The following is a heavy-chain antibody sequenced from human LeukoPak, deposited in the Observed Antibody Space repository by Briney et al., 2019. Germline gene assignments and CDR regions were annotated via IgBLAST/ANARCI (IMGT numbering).Heavy chain of an antibody. D-gene: IGHD6-13*01. CDR3: ARTPIAAAGTGWFDP. CDR1: GYSFTSYW. J-gene: IGHJ5*02. V-gene: IGHV5-51*01. Sequence: PGASLKISCKGSGYSFTSYWIGWVRQMPGKGLEWMGIIYPGDSDTRYSPSFQGQVTISADKSISTAYLQWSSLKASDTAMYYCARTPIAAAGTGWFDPWGQGTLVTVSS. CDR2: IYPGDSDT.